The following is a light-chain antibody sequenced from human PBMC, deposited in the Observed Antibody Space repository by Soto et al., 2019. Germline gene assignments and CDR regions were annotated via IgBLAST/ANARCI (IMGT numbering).Light chain of an antibody. Sequence: EIVLTQSPGTLSLSPGDTATLSCRASQSVSSSYLAWYQQKPGQAPRLLIYVASIRATGIPDRFSGSGSGTDYTLTIIRLEPEDFAVYYCQQYGSSPRTFGQGTKVENK. J-gene: IGKJ1*01. CDR3: QQYGSSPRT. CDR1: QSVSSSY. CDR2: VAS. V-gene: IGKV3-20*01.